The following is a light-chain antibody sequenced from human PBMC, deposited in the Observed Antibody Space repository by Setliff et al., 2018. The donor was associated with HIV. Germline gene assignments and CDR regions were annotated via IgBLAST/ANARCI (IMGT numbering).Light chain of an antibody. V-gene: IGLV2-11*01. J-gene: IGLJ1*01. CDR2: DVS. CDR3: QSYDSTVSAFHV. Sequence: QSALAQPRSVSGSPGQSVTISCTGTSSDVGGYNYVSWYQQHPGKAPKLMIYDVSKRPSGVPDRFSGSKSDNTASLTISGLQAEDEADYYCQSYDSTVSAFHVFGTGTKVTVL. CDR1: SSDVGGYNY.